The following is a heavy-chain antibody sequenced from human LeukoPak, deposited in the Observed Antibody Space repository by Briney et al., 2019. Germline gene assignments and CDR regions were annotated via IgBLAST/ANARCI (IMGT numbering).Heavy chain of an antibody. V-gene: IGHV3-11*01. Sequence: PGGSLRLSCAASGFTFSDYYMSWIRQAPGKGLEWVSYISSSGSTIYYADSVKGRFTISRDNAKNSLYLQMNSLRAEDTAVYYSARDSLGFATDLNPYWGQGTLVTVSS. J-gene: IGHJ4*02. CDR3: ARDSLGFATDLNPY. CDR2: ISSSGSTI. CDR1: GFTFSDYY. D-gene: IGHD3-16*01.